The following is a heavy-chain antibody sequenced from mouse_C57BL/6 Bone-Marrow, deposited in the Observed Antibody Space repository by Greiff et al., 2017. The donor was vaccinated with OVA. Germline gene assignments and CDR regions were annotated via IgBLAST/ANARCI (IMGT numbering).Heavy chain of an antibody. CDR3: ARGDSNYGRFAY. J-gene: IGHJ3*01. CDR1: GYTFTSYT. D-gene: IGHD2-5*01. Sequence: QVQLKQSGAELARPGASVKMSCKASGYTFTSYTMHWVKQRPGQGLEWIGYINPSSGYTKYNQKFKDKATLTADKSSSTAYMQLSSLTSEDSAVYYCARGDSNYGRFAYWGQGTLVTVSA. CDR2: INPSSGYT. V-gene: IGHV1-4*01.